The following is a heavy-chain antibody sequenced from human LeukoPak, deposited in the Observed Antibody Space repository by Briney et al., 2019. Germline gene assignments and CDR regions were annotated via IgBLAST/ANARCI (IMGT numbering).Heavy chain of an antibody. Sequence: PGGSLRLSCAASGFTFSSYWMHWVRQAPGKGLVWVSRINTDGSSTSYADSVKGRFTISRDNAKNTLYLQMNSLRAEDTAVYYCAREAIFGVVIIDYWGQGTLVTVSS. D-gene: IGHD3-3*01. CDR2: INTDGSST. V-gene: IGHV3-74*01. CDR3: AREAIFGVVIIDY. J-gene: IGHJ4*02. CDR1: GFTFSSYW.